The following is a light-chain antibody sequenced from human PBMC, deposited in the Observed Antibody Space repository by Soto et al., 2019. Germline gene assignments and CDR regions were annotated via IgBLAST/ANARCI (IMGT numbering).Light chain of an antibody. V-gene: IGKV3-15*01. CDR3: QQYNDWPLT. CDR1: QSVKTF. Sequence: EIVLTQSPATMSLSPWEREKVYCRASQSVKTFLVWYQQKPGQAPSLLIYGAFTRATGIPARFSGTGSGTEFTLTISSLQSEDFALYYCQQYNDWPLTFGQGTKVDIK. J-gene: IGKJ1*01. CDR2: GAF.